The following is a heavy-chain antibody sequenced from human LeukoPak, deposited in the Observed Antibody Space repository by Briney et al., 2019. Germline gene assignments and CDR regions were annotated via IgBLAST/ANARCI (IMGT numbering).Heavy chain of an antibody. D-gene: IGHD1-1*01. J-gene: IGHJ4*02. Sequence: GGSLRLSCAASGSTFSNYEVNWVRQAPGKGLEWVSYISTSGSTIYYADSVKGRFTISRDNAKNSVYLQMNSLRAEDTAVYYCATETIYYWGQGALVTVSS. CDR1: GSTFSNYE. CDR3: ATETIYY. V-gene: IGHV3-48*03. CDR2: ISTSGSTI.